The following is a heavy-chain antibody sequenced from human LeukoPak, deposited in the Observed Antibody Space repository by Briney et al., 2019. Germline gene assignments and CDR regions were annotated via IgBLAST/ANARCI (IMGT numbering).Heavy chain of an antibody. CDR3: ARRQLHYYGMDV. Sequence: PSETLSLTCSVSGDSVSSRSNYWSWFRQPPGKALEWIGDIYYTGKTNYNSSLESRVSMSVDTSKNQFSLSLTAVTAADTAVYYCARRQLHYYGMDVWGQGTTVTVSS. V-gene: IGHV4-61*01. D-gene: IGHD4-23*01. CDR2: IYYTGKT. J-gene: IGHJ6*02. CDR1: GDSVSSRSNY.